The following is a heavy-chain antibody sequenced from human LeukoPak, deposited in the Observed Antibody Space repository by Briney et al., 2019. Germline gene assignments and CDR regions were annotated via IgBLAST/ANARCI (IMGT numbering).Heavy chain of an antibody. CDR1: GFSVTSNH. J-gene: IGHJ4*02. CDR3: AKDSPITMI. V-gene: IGHV3-23*01. CDR2: ISGSGGST. D-gene: IGHD3-22*01. Sequence: GGSLRLSCAASGFSVTSNHMNWVRQAPGKGLEWVSAISGSGGSTYYADSVKGRFTISRDNSKNTLYLQMNSLRAEDTAVYYCAKDSPITMIWGQGTLVTVSS.